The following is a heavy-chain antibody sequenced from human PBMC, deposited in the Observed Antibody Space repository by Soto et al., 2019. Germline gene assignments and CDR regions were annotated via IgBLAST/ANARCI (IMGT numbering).Heavy chain of an antibody. CDR3: ARIDYSRQFAPFYYAMDV. CDR1: GGSISSYY. D-gene: IGHD4-4*01. J-gene: IGHJ6*02. Sequence: PSETLSLTCTVSGGSISSYYWIWVRQPAGKGLEWIGRIYTSGSTDYNPSLKSRVTMSVDTSKNQFSLKLSSVTAADTAVYYCARIDYSRQFAPFYYAMDVWGQGTTVTVSS. CDR2: IYTSGST. V-gene: IGHV4-4*07.